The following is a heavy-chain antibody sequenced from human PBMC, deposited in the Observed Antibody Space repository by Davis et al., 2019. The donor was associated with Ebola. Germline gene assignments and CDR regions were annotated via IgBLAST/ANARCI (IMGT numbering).Heavy chain of an antibody. D-gene: IGHD6-6*01. CDR3: ARLYSRSSWVFNGMEV. CDR1: GYTFPSYD. V-gene: IGHV1-8*01. CDR2: MNPNSGNT. J-gene: IGHJ6*04. Sequence: ASVKVSCKASGYTFPSYDINWARQATGQGLEWMGWMNPNSGNTGYAQKFQGRVTMTRNTSISTAYMELSSLRSEDTAVYYCARLYSRSSWVFNGMEVWGKGTTVTVSS.